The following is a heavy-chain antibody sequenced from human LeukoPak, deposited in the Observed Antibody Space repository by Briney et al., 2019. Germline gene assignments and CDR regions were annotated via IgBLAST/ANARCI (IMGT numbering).Heavy chain of an antibody. CDR2: ISYDGSNK. Sequence: GRSLRLSCAASGFTFSSYAMHWVRQAPGKGLEWVAVISYDGSNKYYADSVKGRFTISRDSSKNTLYLQMNSLRAEDTAVYYCARDPSSGYYYYFDYWGQGTLVPSPQ. D-gene: IGHD3-22*01. CDR3: ARDPSSGYYYYFDY. CDR1: GFTFSSYA. V-gene: IGHV3-30-3*01. J-gene: IGHJ4*02.